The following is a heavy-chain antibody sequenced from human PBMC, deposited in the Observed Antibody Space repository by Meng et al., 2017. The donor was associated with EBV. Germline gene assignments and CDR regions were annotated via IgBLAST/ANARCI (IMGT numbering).Heavy chain of an antibody. D-gene: IGHD4-17*01. CDR3: ARGRYYGDYFWFDP. V-gene: IGHV4-61*01. CDR1: GGSVSSGSYY. CDR2: IYYSGST. J-gene: IGHJ5*02. Sequence: QVQLQEPGPGLVKPSETLSLTCTVSGGSVSSGSYYWSWIRQPPGKGLEWIGYIYYSGSTNYNPSLKSRVTISVDTSKNQFSLKLSSVTAADTAVYYCARGRYYGDYFWFDPWGQGTLVTVSS.